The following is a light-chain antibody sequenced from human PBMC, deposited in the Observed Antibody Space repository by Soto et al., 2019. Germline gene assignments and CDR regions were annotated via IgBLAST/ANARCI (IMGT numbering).Light chain of an antibody. CDR1: QSVSSSY. CDR3: QQYVISPRT. J-gene: IGKJ1*01. Sequence: EIVLTQSPGTLSLSPGESATLSCRASQSVSSSYLAWYQQKPGQAPRLLIYDASSRATGIPDRFSGSGSGTDFILTISRLEPEDFAVYYCQQYVISPRTFGQGTKVEIK. CDR2: DAS. V-gene: IGKV3-20*01.